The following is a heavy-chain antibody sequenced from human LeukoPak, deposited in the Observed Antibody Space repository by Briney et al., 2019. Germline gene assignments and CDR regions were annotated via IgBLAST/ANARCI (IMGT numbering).Heavy chain of an antibody. CDR1: GYTFTSYG. CDR3: ARDFGGYSYGYYMDV. V-gene: IGHV1-18*01. CDR2: ISTYHGNT. J-gene: IGHJ6*03. D-gene: IGHD5-18*01. Sequence: ASVTVSCKASGYTFTSYGISWVRQAPGLGLEWMGWISTYHGNTNYAQKLQGRVTMTTDTSTSTAYMELRSPRSDDTAVYYCARDFGGYSYGYYMDVWGKGTTVTVSS.